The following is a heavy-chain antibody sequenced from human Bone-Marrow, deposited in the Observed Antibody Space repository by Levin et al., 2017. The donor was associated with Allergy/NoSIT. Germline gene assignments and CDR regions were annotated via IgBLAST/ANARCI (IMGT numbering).Heavy chain of an antibody. D-gene: IGHD3-3*01. V-gene: IGHV3-11*06. J-gene: IGHJ5*02. CDR1: GFTFSDYY. CDR2: ISSSSSNT. CDR3: ARVGKRITIFVVVHNWFDP. Sequence: GGSLRLSCAASGFTFSDYYMSWIRQAPGKGLEWVSYISSSSSNTNYADSVKGRFTISRDNAKNSLYLQMNSLRAEDTAVYYCARVGKRITIFVVVHNWFDPWGQGTLVTVSS.